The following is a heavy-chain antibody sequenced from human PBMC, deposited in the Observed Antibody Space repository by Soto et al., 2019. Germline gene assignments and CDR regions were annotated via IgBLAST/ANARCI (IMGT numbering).Heavy chain of an antibody. V-gene: IGHV2-5*02. CDR2: IYWEDDK. CDR3: AHRLDYYDSSGYPNDAFDI. D-gene: IGHD3-22*01. J-gene: IGHJ3*02. Sequence: QITLKESGPTLVKPTQTLTLTCTFSGFSLSTSGVGVGWIRQPPGKALEWLALIYWEDDKRYSPSLKSRLTITKDTSKNQVVLTMTNMDPVDTATYYCAHRLDYYDSSGYPNDAFDIWGQGTMVTVSS. CDR1: GFSLSTSGVG.